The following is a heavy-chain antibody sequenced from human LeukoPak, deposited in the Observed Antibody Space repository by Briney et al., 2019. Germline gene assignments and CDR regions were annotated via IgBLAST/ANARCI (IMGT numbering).Heavy chain of an antibody. J-gene: IGHJ3*02. CDR1: SGSIISYS. Sequence: SETLSLTCAVSSGSIISYSWTWIRQPPGKGLEWIGYIFYSGGTRYIPSLESRVTISVDTSKNLLSLKLSSVTAADTAVYYCAILGSHFPIIRQLNALDIWGQGTMVIVSS. CDR2: IFYSGGT. CDR3: AILGSHFPIIRQLNALDI. D-gene: IGHD1-1*01. V-gene: IGHV4-59*08.